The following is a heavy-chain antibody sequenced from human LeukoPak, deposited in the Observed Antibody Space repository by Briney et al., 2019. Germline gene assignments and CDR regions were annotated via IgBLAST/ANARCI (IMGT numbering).Heavy chain of an antibody. D-gene: IGHD6-13*01. CDR2: IIPIFGTA. V-gene: IGHV1-69*01. Sequence: ASVKVSCKASGGTFSSYAISWVRQAPGQGLEWMGGIIPIFGTANYAQKFQGRVTITADESTSTAYMELSSLRSEDTAVYYCARVENSSSWLYAFDIWGQGTMVTVSS. CDR3: ARVENSSSWLYAFDI. J-gene: IGHJ3*02. CDR1: GGTFSSYA.